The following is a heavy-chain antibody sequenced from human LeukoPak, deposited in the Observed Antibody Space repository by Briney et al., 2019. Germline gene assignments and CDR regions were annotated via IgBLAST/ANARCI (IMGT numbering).Heavy chain of an antibody. V-gene: IGHV1-69*04. Sequence: GASEKVSCKASGGTFSSNAISWVRQAPGQGLEWMGRIIPILDIVNSAQKFHGRVTITADKSTSTAYMELSSLRSEDTAVYYCATLERRYCSGGSCPSRMDVWGQGTAVTVSS. CDR2: IIPILDIV. D-gene: IGHD2-15*01. CDR1: GGTFSSNA. J-gene: IGHJ6*02. CDR3: ATLERRYCSGGSCPSRMDV.